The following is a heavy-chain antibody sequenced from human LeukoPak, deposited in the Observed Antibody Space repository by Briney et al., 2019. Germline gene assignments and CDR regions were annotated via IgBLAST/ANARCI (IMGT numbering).Heavy chain of an antibody. V-gene: IGHV4-61*02. D-gene: IGHD6-13*01. J-gene: IGHJ4*02. Sequence: PSETLSLTCTVSGGSISSGSYYWSWIRQPAGKGLEWIGRIYTSGSTNSNPSLKSRVTISVDTSKNQFSLKLSSVTAADTAVYYCASEPTYSSSWYFYWGQGTLVTVSS. CDR3: ASEPTYSSSWYFY. CDR2: IYTSGST. CDR1: GGSISSGSYY.